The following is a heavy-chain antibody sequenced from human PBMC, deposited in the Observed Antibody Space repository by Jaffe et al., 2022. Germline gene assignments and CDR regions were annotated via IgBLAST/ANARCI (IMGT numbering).Heavy chain of an antibody. CDR2: IHHSGST. J-gene: IGHJ4*02. D-gene: IGHD3-10*01. CDR1: GDSISTSNW. CDR3: ARSTGDYYGSGSHYNQLGY. V-gene: IGHV4-4*02. Sequence: QVQLQESGPGLMKPSGTLSLTCAVSGDSISTSNWWNWIRQPPGKGLEWIGEIHHSGSTNYSPSLKSRVTMSVDKSKNQVSLKLTSVTAADTAVYYCARSTGDYYGSGSHYNQLGYWGQGTLVTVSS.